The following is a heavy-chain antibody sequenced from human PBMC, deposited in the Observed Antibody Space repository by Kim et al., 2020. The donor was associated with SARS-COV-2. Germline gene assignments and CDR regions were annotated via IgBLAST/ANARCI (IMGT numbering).Heavy chain of an antibody. J-gene: IGHJ4*01. CDR3: ARGGGTARSFDY. Sequence: NCSPSLKSRVTMSVDTSKNQFSLRLTSVTAADTAVYYCARGGGTARSFDYWGHGTLVTVSS. V-gene: IGHV4-4*07. D-gene: IGHD1-7*01.